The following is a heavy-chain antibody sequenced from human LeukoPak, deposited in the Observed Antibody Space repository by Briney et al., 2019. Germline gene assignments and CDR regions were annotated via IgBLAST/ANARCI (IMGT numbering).Heavy chain of an antibody. J-gene: IGHJ4*02. CDR3: ARRGYYDFWSGYYKGGFDY. V-gene: IGHV1-8*03. CDR1: GYTFTSYD. CDR2: MNPNSGNT. Sequence: ASVKVSCKASGYTFTSYDINWVRQATGQGLEWMGWMNPNSGNTGYAQKFQGRVTITRNTSVSTAYMELSSLRSEDTAVYYCARRGYYDFWSGYYKGGFDYWGQGTLVTVSS. D-gene: IGHD3-3*01.